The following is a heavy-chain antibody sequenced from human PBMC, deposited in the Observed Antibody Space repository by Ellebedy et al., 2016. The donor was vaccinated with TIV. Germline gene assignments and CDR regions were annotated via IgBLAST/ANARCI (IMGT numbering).Heavy chain of an antibody. Sequence: GGSLRLXXVASGFTFSDHYMSWVRQAPGKGLELVSYISGDAGYRIYARSVQGRFTISRDIAENAVYLQMDSLRAEDTAVYYCARQFRSKRITMVRGQLDVWGQGTTVTVSS. J-gene: IGHJ6*02. CDR3: ARQFRSKRITMVRGQLDV. D-gene: IGHD3-10*01. CDR2: ISGDAGYR. V-gene: IGHV3-11*03. CDR1: GFTFSDHY.